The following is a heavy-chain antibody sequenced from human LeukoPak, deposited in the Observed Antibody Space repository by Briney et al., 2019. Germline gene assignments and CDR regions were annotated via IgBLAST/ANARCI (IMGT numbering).Heavy chain of an antibody. Sequence: GGSLRLSCAASGFTFSSYAMGWVRQAPGKGLQWVSAISGSGGSTYYADSVEGRFTISRDNSKNTPYLQMNSLSAEDTAVYYCAKDRIRGYSYGENDYWGQGTLVTVSS. D-gene: IGHD5-18*01. J-gene: IGHJ4*02. CDR3: AKDRIRGYSYGENDY. V-gene: IGHV3-23*01. CDR1: GFTFSSYA. CDR2: ISGSGGST.